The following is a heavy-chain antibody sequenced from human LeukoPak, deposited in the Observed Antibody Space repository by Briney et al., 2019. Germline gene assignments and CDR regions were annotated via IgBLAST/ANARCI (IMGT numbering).Heavy chain of an antibody. J-gene: IGHJ4*02. CDR1: GFIFRSYA. Sequence: GGSLRLSCAASGFIFRSYAMSWVRQAPGKGLEWVSGISSSGGRTFYADSVKGRFTISRDDSKNTLYLQMNSLRAEDTAVYYCANYYYDTSGYKNWGQGTLVTVSS. D-gene: IGHD3-22*01. V-gene: IGHV3-23*01. CDR2: ISSSGGRT. CDR3: ANYYYDTSGYKN.